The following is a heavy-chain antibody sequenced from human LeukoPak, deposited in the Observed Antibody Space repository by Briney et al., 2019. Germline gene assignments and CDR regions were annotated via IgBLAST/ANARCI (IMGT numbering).Heavy chain of an antibody. CDR2: ISGSGAST. CDR1: GFTFCSCA. V-gene: IGHV3-23*01. D-gene: IGHD5-18*01. J-gene: IGHJ4*02. Sequence: GGSLRLSCAASGFTFCSCAMSWVRQAPGKGLEWVSSISGSGASTYYADSVKGRFTISRDNFKNTLYLQMNSLRAEDTAVYYCAKDRDRLQLWTYYFDYWGQGTLVTVSS. CDR3: AKDRDRLQLWTYYFDY.